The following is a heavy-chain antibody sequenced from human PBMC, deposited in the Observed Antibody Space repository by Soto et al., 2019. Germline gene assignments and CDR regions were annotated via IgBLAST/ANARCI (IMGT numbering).Heavy chain of an antibody. Sequence: ASVNVSCKASGYTFTSYGISWVRQAPGQGLEWMGWISAYNGNTNYAQKLQGRVTMTTDTSTSTAYMELRSLRSDDTAVYYCARDETAYYYYGMDVWGQGTTVTVSS. CDR1: GYTFTSYG. CDR3: ARDETAYYYYGMDV. D-gene: IGHD5-18*01. J-gene: IGHJ6*02. V-gene: IGHV1-18*01. CDR2: ISAYNGNT.